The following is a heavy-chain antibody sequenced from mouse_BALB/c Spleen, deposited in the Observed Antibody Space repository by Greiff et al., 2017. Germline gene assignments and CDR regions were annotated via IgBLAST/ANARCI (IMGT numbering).Heavy chain of an antibody. D-gene: IGHD1-1*01. J-gene: IGHJ2*01. Sequence: VQLQESGAELARPGASVKLSCKASGYTFTSYWMQWVKQRPGQGLEWIGAIYPGDGDTRYTQKFKGKATLTADKSSSTAYMQLSSLASEDSAVYVCERSGDYSYYCDFGGQDTTLTVSS. CDR1: GYTFTSYW. V-gene: IGHV1-87*01. CDR2: IYPGDGDT. CDR3: ERSGDYSYYCDF.